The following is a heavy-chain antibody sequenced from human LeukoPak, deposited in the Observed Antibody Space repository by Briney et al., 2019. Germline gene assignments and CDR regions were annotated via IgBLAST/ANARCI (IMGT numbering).Heavy chain of an antibody. V-gene: IGHV5-51*01. CDR2: IFPGDSTT. CDR3: ARFGGPTFGNWYFDY. D-gene: IGHD2/OR15-2a*01. CDR1: GYGFVNYW. J-gene: IGHJ4*02. Sequence: GESLKISCKGSGYGFVNYWIGWVRQMPGKGLELMGIIFPGDSTTRYSPSFQGQVTISADKSVGTAYLQWSSLKASDTAIYCCARFGGPTFGNWYFDYWGQGTLVTVSS.